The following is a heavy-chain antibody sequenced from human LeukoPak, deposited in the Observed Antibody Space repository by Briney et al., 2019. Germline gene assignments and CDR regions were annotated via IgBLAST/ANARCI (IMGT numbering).Heavy chain of an antibody. V-gene: IGHV3-30*02. D-gene: IGHD1-14*01. J-gene: IGHJ4*02. CDR2: IRYDGSNK. CDR3: AITLHETIDY. Sequence: GGSLRLSCAASGFTFSSYGMHWVRQAPGKGLEWVAFIRYDGSNKYHADSVKGRFTISRDNSKNTLYLQMNSLRAEDTAVYYCAITLHETIDYWGQGTLVTVSS. CDR1: GFTFSSYG.